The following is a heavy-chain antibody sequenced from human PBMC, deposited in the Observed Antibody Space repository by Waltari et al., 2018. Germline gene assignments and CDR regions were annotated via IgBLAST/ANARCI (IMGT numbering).Heavy chain of an antibody. J-gene: IGHJ4*02. CDR2: ISGGCGST. Sequence: EVQLVESGGGLVQPGGSLRLSCTASGFTFNNYAMRWVRQAPGKGLEWVSTISGGCGSTYYAYTVNGRFTITRDNSKNTLYLQMNSLRAEDTAVYYCAKDFYAGYSSSWYGGSFDYWGQGTLVTVSS. CDR3: AKDFYAGYSSSWYGGSFDY. V-gene: IGHV3-23*04. D-gene: IGHD6-13*01. CDR1: GFTFNNYA.